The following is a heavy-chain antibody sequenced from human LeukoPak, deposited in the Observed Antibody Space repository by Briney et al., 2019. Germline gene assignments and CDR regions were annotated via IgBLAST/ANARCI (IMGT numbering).Heavy chain of an antibody. J-gene: IGHJ4*02. CDR2: ISYNGGTT. Sequence: GGSLRLSCVASGFTFTNYAMTWVRQPPAKGLVCVSSISYNGGTTYHADSVKGRFTISRDKHRNTLFLQMNRLRAEAKAVYYCAKKMGGFSNYFDSWGQGTLVTVS. D-gene: IGHD2-15*01. CDR3: AKKMGGFSNYFDS. CDR1: GFTFTNYA. V-gene: IGHV3-23*01.